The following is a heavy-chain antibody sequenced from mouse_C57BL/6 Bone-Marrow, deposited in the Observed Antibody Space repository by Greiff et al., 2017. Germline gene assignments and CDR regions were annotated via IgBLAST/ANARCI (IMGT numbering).Heavy chain of an antibody. Sequence: EVTVVESGGGLVQPGGSLQLSCAASGFTFSDYGMAWVRQAPRKGPEWVAFISNLAYSIYYADTVTGLFPISRENAKNNLYLGMISLRSEDMAMYYCASHLGYAMNYWGQGTAVTVFS. V-gene: IGHV5-15*01. J-gene: IGHJ4*01. D-gene: IGHD4-1*01. CDR3: ASHLGYAMNY. CDR1: GFTFSDYG. CDR2: ISNLAYSI.